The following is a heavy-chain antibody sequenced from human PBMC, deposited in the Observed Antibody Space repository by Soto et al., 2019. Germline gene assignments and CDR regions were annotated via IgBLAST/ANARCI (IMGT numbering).Heavy chain of an antibody. CDR2: IYYSGST. V-gene: IGHV4-39*01. Sequence: SETLSLTSTVSCGSIISSSYYWGWIRQPPGKGLEWIGSIYYSGSTYYNPSLKSRVTISVDTSKNQFSLKLSSVTAADTAVYYCARYSYGWRDYYYYGTDVWGQGTTVTVSS. J-gene: IGHJ6*02. CDR3: ARYSYGWRDYYYYGTDV. CDR1: CGSIISSSYY. D-gene: IGHD5-18*01.